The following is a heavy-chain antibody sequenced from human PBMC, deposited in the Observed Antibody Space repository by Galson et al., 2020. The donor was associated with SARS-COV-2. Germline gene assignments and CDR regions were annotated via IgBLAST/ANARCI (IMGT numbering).Heavy chain of an antibody. Sequence: ASETLSLTCTMSGYSISSGDYWGWIRQPPGTGLEWTGIIYHSGSPYYNPSLKSRVTISIDTSKNQFSLRLSSVTAADTAVYYCARGYTTRPADVWGQGTTVAVSS. D-gene: IGHD1-26*01. CDR2: IYHSGSP. J-gene: IGHJ6*02. CDR1: GYSISSGDY. V-gene: IGHV4-38-2*02. CDR3: ARGYTTRPADV.